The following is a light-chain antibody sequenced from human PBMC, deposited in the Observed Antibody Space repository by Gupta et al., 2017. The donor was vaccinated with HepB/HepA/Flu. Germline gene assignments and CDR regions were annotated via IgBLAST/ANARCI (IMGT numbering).Light chain of an antibody. J-gene: IGLJ2*01. CDR3: QSAYSSGTYVV. CDR1: ALPKQY. CDR2: KDS. Sequence: SYELPQPPSVSVSPGQTARITCSGDALPKQYAYWYQQTPGQAPVLVIYKDSERPSGIPERFSGSSSGTTVSLTISGVQAEDEADYYCQSAYSSGTYVVFGGGTKLTVL. V-gene: IGLV3-25*03.